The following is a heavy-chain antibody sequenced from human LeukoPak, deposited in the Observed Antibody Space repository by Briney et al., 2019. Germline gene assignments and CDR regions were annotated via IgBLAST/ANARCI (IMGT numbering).Heavy chain of an antibody. J-gene: IGHJ4*02. D-gene: IGHD2-2*01. V-gene: IGHV3-23*01. CDR3: ARGNSGHCSGATCYALDY. CDR1: EFTFSRYA. CDR2: ISDDFGT. Sequence: PGGSLRLSCAASEFTFSRYAVSYLRQAPGKGLEWVAAISDDFGTYHADSVKGRFTISRDNSRNTLYLQMTSLRAEDTAVYYCARGNSGHCSGATCYALDYWGQGTLVTVSS.